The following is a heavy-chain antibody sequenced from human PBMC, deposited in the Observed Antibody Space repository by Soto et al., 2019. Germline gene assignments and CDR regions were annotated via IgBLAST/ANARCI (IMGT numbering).Heavy chain of an antibody. CDR1: GGSISSYY. Sequence: SETLSLTCIVSGGSISSYYWSWIRQPPGKGLEWIGYIYYSGSTNYNPSLKSRVTTSVDTSKNQFSLKLSSVTAADTAVYYCARGMVRGVIPYYWGQGTLVTVSS. CDR3: ARGMVRGVIPYY. J-gene: IGHJ4*02. CDR2: IYYSGST. D-gene: IGHD3-10*01. V-gene: IGHV4-59*01.